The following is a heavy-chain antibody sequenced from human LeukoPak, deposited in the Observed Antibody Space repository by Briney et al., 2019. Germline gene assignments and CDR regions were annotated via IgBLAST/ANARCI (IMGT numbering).Heavy chain of an antibody. CDR3: ARNRGYYDSSGYYAVDY. CDR1: GYSISSGYY. V-gene: IGHV4-38-2*01. CDR2: IYHSGST. J-gene: IGHJ4*02. Sequence: SETLSLTRAVSGYSISSGYYWGWIRQPPGKGLEWIGSIYHSGSTYYNPSLKSRVTISVDTSKNQFSLKLSSVTAADTAVYYCARNRGYYDSSGYYAVDYWGQGTLVTVSS. D-gene: IGHD3-22*01.